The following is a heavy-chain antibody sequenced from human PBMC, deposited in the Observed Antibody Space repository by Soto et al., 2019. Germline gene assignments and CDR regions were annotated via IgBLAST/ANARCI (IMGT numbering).Heavy chain of an antibody. V-gene: IGHV6-1*01. Sequence: SQTLSLTCAISGDSVSSNSAAWNWLRQSPSRGLEWLGRTYYRSKWSNDYALSVKGRITINPGTSKNQFSLQLNSLTPEDTAVYYCARGYAFDIWGQGTMVTVSS. CDR1: GDSVSSNSAA. CDR3: ARGYAFDI. CDR2: TYYRSKWSN. J-gene: IGHJ3*02.